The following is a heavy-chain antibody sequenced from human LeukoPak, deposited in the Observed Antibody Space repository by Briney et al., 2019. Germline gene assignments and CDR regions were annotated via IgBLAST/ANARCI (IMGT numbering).Heavy chain of an antibody. CDR1: GGSISSDIDY. Sequence: PSETLSLTCTVSGGSISSDIDYWGWIRQPPGKGLEWIGHIYYSGSTNYNPSLKSRVTISLDTSKNQFSLKLSSMTAADTAVYYCARLRGATVAHNWFDPWGQGTLVTVSS. CDR3: ARLRGATVAHNWFDP. CDR2: IYYSGST. D-gene: IGHD6-19*01. V-gene: IGHV4-61*01. J-gene: IGHJ5*02.